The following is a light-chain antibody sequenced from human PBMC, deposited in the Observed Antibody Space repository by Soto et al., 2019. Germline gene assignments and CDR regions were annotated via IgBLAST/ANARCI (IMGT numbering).Light chain of an antibody. CDR3: QTWGTGIHVV. V-gene: IGLV4-69*01. J-gene: IGLJ2*01. CDR2: LNSDGSH. Sequence: QPVLTQSPSASASLGASVKLTCTLSSGHRRYAIAWHQQQPEKGPRFLMKLNSDGSHRKGDGIPDRFSGSSSGAERYLTISSLQSEDEADYYCQTWGTGIHVVFGGGTKLTVL. CDR1: SGHRRYA.